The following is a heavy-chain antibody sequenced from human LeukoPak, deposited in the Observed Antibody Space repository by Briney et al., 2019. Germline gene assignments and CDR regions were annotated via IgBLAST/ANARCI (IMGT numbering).Heavy chain of an antibody. CDR2: IKQDGSEK. D-gene: IGHD6-13*01. Sequence: GGSLRLSCAASGFTFSSYWMSWVRQAPGKGLEWVANIKQDGSEKYYVDSVKGRFTISRDNAKNSLYLQMNSLRAEDTAVYYCARDLSSSWPWDYYYMDVWGKGTTVTVSS. CDR3: ARDLSSSWPWDYYYMDV. CDR1: GFTFSSYW. J-gene: IGHJ6*03. V-gene: IGHV3-7*01.